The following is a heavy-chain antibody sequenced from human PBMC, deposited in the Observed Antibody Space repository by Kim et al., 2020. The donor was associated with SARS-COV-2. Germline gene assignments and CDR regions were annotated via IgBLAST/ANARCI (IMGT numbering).Heavy chain of an antibody. Sequence: ASVKVSCKASGYTFTSYYIHWVRQAPGQGLEWMGIINPSGGSTSYAQKFQGRVTMTRDTSTSTVYMELSSLRSEDTTVYYCARGYSAYEVFDYWGQGTLVTVSS. CDR1: GYTFTSYY. V-gene: IGHV1-46*01. D-gene: IGHD5-12*01. CDR3: ARGYSAYEVFDY. J-gene: IGHJ4*02. CDR2: INPSGGST.